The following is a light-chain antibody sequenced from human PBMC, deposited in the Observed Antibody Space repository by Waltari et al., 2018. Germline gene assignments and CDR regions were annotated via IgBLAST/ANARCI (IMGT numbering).Light chain of an antibody. Sequence: QPVLTQPPSSSASPGESARLTCTLPSDINVGDFIIYWYHQKPGSPPRFLLYYNSDSEKAQGSGVPSRFSGSKDASANAGILLISGLQSEDEADYYGMFWPSNVWVFGGGTKLTVL. J-gene: IGLJ3*02. CDR2: YNSDSEK. V-gene: IGLV5-37*01. CDR3: MFWPSNVWV. CDR1: SDINVGDFI.